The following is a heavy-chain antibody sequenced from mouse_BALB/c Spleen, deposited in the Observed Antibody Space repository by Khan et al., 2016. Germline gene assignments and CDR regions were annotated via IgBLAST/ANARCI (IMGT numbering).Heavy chain of an antibody. D-gene: IGHD3-1*01. Sequence: EVQLQESGPDLVKPSQSLSLTCTVTGYSIPSHYSWHWIRHFPGNKLEWMGYIHYSGSTTYNPSLKSRISITRATSKNQFFLQLNSVTTEDTATYYCATSTSGYWYYFDYWGQGTTLTVSS. CDR3: ATSTSGYWYYFDY. CDR2: IHYSGST. V-gene: IGHV3-1*02. CDR1: GYSIPSHYS. J-gene: IGHJ2*01.